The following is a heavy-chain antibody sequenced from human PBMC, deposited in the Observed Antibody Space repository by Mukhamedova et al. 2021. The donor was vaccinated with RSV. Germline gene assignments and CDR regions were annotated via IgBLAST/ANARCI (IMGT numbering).Heavy chain of an antibody. Sequence: STITYYWGWIRQPPGKGLEWIGTFHYSGSTYYNPSLKSRVTISVDTSKNQFSLKLSSVTAADTAGYYCARAPGVAAGLAPYYDYWG. CDR3: ARAPGVAAGLAPYYDY. V-gene: IGHV4-39*07. D-gene: IGHD2-8*01. J-gene: IGHJ4*01. CDR1: STITYY. CDR2: FHYSGST.